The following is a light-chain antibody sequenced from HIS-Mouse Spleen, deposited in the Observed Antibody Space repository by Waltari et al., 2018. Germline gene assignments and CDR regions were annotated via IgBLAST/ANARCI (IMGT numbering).Light chain of an antibody. V-gene: IGLV3-1*01. Sequence: SYELTQPPSVSVSPGQTASITCSGDKLGDKYACWYQQKPGQSPVLVIYQDSKRPSGIPERFSGSNSGNTATLTISRAQAGDEADYYCQVWDSSTWVFGGGTKLTVL. CDR3: QVWDSSTWV. CDR2: QDS. CDR1: KLGDKY. J-gene: IGLJ3*02.